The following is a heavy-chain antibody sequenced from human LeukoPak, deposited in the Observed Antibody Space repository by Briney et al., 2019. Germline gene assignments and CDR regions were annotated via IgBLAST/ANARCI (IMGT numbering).Heavy chain of an antibody. CDR2: ISYDGRKK. Sequence: PGGSLRLSCAASGFTFSSYAMHWVRQAPGKGLEWVAVISYDGRKKYYADSVKGRFTISRDNAKNTLYLQMNSLRAEDTAVYYCAREKRTHLDYWGQGTLVTVSS. V-gene: IGHV3-30*04. J-gene: IGHJ4*02. CDR1: GFTFSSYA. CDR3: AREKRTHLDY.